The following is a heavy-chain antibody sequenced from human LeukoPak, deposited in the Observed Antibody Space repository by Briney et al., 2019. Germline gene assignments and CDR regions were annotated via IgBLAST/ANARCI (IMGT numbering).Heavy chain of an antibody. CDR2: VSSDGTT. CDR1: GHSVTSYY. CDR3: ARLDCTGDGCYNH. V-gene: IGHV4-59*08. Sequence: SETLSLTCSVSGHSVTSYYWSWIRQPPGKGLEGIGYVSSDGTTNYTPSLRSRVIMSVDTAKNHISLSLTSLTAADTAIYHCARLDCTGDGCYNHWGRGTLVTVSS. D-gene: IGHD2-8*02. J-gene: IGHJ4*02.